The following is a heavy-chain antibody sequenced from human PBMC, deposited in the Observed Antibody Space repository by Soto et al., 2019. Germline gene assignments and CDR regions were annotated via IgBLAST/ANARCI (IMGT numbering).Heavy chain of an antibody. CDR3: ARRPKRGSYSWCFDY. CDR2: IYYSGGA. CDR1: GGSITSNAYY. Sequence: QLQLQESGPGLVKPSETLSLTCTVSGGSITSNAYYWGWIRQPPGKGLEWLGYIYYSGGASYNPSLTSRVTMSVDTSKNQFSLKLSSVTAADTAVYYCARRPKRGSYSWCFDYWCQGTLVTVSS. J-gene: IGHJ4*02. V-gene: IGHV4-39*01. D-gene: IGHD1-26*01.